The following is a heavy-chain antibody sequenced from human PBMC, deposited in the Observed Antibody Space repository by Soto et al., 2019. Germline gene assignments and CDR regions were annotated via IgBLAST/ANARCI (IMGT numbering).Heavy chain of an antibody. V-gene: IGHV1-69*01. CDR1: GGTLSSYA. CDR2: IIPIFGTA. Sequence: QVQLVQSGAEVKKPGSSVKVSCKASGGTLSSYAISWVRQAPGQGLEWMGGIIPIFGTANYAQKFQGRVTITADESTSKAYMELRSQRSEDTAVYYCARERSSWEDYYYYGMDVWGQGTTVTVSS. CDR3: ARERSSWEDYYYYGMDV. D-gene: IGHD6-13*01. J-gene: IGHJ6*02.